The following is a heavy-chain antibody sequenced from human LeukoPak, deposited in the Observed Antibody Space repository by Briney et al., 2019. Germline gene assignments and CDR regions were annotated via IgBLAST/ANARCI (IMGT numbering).Heavy chain of an antibody. CDR2: IDPSDSHT. V-gene: IGHV5-10-1*01. CDR1: GYSFTSYW. CDR3: ARYGSGTSYYYYAMDV. Sequence: GKSLKISCKGSGYSFTSYWISWVRQMPGKGLEWMGRIDPSDSHTNYSPSLQGHVTISADKSISTAYLQWSSLKASDTAMYYCARYGSGTSYYYYAMDVWGQGTTVTVSS. D-gene: IGHD3-10*01. J-gene: IGHJ6*02.